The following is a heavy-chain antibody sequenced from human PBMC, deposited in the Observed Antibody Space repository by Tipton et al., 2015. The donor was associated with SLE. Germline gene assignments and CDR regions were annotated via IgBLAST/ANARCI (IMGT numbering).Heavy chain of an antibody. V-gene: IGHV4-39*07. CDR3: AGTNYDVLTGYHRVDTFDI. D-gene: IGHD3-9*01. Sequence: PGLVKPSETLSLTCTVSGGSISSSHYYWDWIRQPPGKGLEWLGSIYSSGGTYYNPSLKSRVTISVDTSKNQFSLELSSVTAADTAVYYCAGTNYDVLTGYHRVDTFDIWGQGTMVTVSS. CDR2: IYSSGGT. J-gene: IGHJ3*02. CDR1: GGSISSSHYY.